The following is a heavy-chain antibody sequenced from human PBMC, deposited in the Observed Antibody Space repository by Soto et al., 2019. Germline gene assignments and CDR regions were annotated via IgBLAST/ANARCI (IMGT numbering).Heavy chain of an antibody. Sequence: VGSLRLSCAASGFTFSSYAMSWVRQAPGKGLEWVSAISGGGGSTYYADSVEGRFTISRDNSKNTLYLQMNSLRAEDTAVYYCAKGRGNTFGNFDYWGQGTLVTVS. J-gene: IGHJ4*02. CDR2: ISGGGGST. D-gene: IGHD1-1*01. V-gene: IGHV3-23*01. CDR1: GFTFSSYA. CDR3: AKGRGNTFGNFDY.